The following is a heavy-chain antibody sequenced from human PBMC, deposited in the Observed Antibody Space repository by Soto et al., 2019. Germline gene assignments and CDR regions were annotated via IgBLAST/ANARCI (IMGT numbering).Heavy chain of an antibody. J-gene: IGHJ6*01. CDR2: VSWSSANI. V-gene: IGHV3-9*01. D-gene: IGHD3-10*01. CDR1: GFTFEDYA. CDR3: VKDLALLLYSYYGMDV. Sequence: EVQLVESGGGLVQPGRSLRLSCAASGFTFEDYAMHWVRQAPGKGLEWVSGVSWSSANIGYADSVRGRFTISRDNAKNSQCLRMNSLRPEDTAFYYCVKDLALLLYSYYGMDVWGQGTTVTVCS.